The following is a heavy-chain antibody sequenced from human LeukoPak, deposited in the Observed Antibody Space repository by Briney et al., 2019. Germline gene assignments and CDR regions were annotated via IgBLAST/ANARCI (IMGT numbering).Heavy chain of an antibody. J-gene: IGHJ6*02. CDR3: AAVGWEYSSSPLPMDV. CDR1: GFTFPSSG. Sequence: GASVKVSCKASGFTFPSSGVQWVRQARGQRLEWIGWIVVGSGNTNYAQKSQERVTITRDMSTSTAYMELSSLRSEDTAVYYCAAVGWEYSSSPLPMDVWGQGTTVTVSS. D-gene: IGHD6-6*01. V-gene: IGHV1-58*01. CDR2: IVVGSGNT.